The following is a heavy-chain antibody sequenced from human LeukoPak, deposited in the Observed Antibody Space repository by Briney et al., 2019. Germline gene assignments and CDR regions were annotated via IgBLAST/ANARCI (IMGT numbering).Heavy chain of an antibody. D-gene: IGHD3-22*01. V-gene: IGHV3-21*01. CDR1: GFTFSSYS. Sequence: NPGGSLRLSCAASGFTFSSYSMNWVRQAPGKGLEWVSSISSGSSYIYYADSVKGRFTISRDNAKNSLYLQMNSLRAEDTAVYYCATGPSYYYDSSGYYYPYYFDYWGQGTLVTVSS. CDR3: ATGPSYYYDSSGYYYPYYFDY. CDR2: ISSGSSYI. J-gene: IGHJ4*02.